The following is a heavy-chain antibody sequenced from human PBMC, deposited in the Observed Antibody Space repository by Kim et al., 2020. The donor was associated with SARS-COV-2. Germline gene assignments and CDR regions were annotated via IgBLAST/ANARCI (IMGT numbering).Heavy chain of an antibody. CDR2: ISSSSSTI. CDR3: ARDPPFWSDDAFDI. CDR1: GFTFSSYS. D-gene: IGHD3-3*01. Sequence: GGSLRLSCAASGFTFSSYSMNWVRQAPGKGLEWVSYISSSSSTIYYADSVKGRFTISRDNAKNSLYLQMNSLRDEDTAVYYCARDPPFWSDDAFDIWGQGTMVTVSS. V-gene: IGHV3-48*02. J-gene: IGHJ3*02.